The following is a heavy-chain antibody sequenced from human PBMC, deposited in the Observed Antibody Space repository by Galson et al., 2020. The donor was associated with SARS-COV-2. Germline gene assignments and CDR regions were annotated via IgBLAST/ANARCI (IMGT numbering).Heavy chain of an antibody. V-gene: IGHV3-33*01. CDR2: IWYDGSNK. D-gene: IGHD6-19*01. Sequence: GGSLRISCAASGFTFSSYGMHWVRQAPGKGLEWVAVIWYDGSNKYYADSVKGRFTISRDNSKNTLYLQMNSLRAEDTAVYYCARDIAVAGNGVYVDDYWGQGTLVTVSS. J-gene: IGHJ4*02. CDR3: ARDIAVAGNGVYVDDY. CDR1: GFTFSSYG.